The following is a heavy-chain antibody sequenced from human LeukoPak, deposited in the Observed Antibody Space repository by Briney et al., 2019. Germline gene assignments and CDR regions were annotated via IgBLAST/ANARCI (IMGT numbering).Heavy chain of an antibody. CDR2: IYYSGST. V-gene: IGHV4-59*08. J-gene: IGHJ2*01. CDR1: GGSISSYY. Sequence: SETLSLTCTVSGGSISSYYWSWVRQPPGKGLEWIGYIYYSGSTTYNPSLKSRVTISVDTSKNQFSLKLNAVTAADTAVYYCARRTYFDLWGRGTLVTVSS. CDR3: ARRTYFDL.